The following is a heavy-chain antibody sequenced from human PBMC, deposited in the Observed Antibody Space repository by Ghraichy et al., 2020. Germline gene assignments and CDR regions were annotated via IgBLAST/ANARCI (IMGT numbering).Heavy chain of an antibody. CDR2: IKGDGTDI. Sequence: GGSLRLSCAASGFSFRNYWMHWVRQAPGKGPVWVSHIKGDGTDITYGDSVKGRFTISRDNVKNTLHLQMNDLRAEDTAIYYCARDMPRGEYWGQGTLVTVSS. V-gene: IGHV3-74*01. J-gene: IGHJ4*02. D-gene: IGHD3-16*01. CDR3: ARDMPRGEY. CDR1: GFSFRNYW.